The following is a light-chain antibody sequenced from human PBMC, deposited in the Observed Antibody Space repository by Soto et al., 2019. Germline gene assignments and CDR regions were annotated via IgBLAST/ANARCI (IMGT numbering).Light chain of an antibody. CDR1: ISDIGGYNF. V-gene: IGLV2-14*01. CDR2: DVN. J-gene: IGLJ1*01. Sequence: QSALTQPASVSGSPGQSITISCTGTISDIGGYNFISWYQHHPGKAPKLVIYDVNNRPSGISYRFSGSKSGNTASLTISGLQAEDEADYYCASYAGSNTYVFGSGTKVTVL. CDR3: ASYAGSNTYV.